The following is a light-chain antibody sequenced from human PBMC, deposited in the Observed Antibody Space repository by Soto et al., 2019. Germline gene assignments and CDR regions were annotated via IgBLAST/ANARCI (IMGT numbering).Light chain of an antibody. CDR1: SSNIGINA. Sequence: QSVLTQPPSASGTPGQRVTISCSGSSSNIGINAVNWYQQLPGTAPKPVIYDNNQRPSGVPDRFAGSKSGISASLAISGLQSEDEADYSCAAWDDSLNGLVVGTGTKLTVL. CDR2: DNN. V-gene: IGLV1-44*01. J-gene: IGLJ1*01. CDR3: AAWDDSLNGLV.